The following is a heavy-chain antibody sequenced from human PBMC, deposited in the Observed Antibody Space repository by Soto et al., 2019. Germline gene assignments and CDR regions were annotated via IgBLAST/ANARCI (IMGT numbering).Heavy chain of an antibody. CDR1: GCSFSSYW. V-gene: IGHV5-51*01. J-gene: IGHJ6*02. D-gene: IGHD5-18*01. CDR3: ARTESGYSYGFADV. CDR2: IYPGGSDT. Sequence: PGESLKVSCKGSGCSFSSYWIGWVRQMPGKGLEWMGIIYPGGSDTRYSPSFQGQVTISADKSISTAYLQWSSLKASDTAMYYCARTESGYSYGFADVWGQGTTVTVSS.